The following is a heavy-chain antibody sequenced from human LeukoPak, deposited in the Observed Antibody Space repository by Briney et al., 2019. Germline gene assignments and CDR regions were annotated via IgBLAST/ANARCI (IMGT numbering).Heavy chain of an antibody. CDR1: GFIFSSYA. J-gene: IGHJ4*02. CDR2: ICDNGGCT. Sequence: GGSLRLSCAASGFIFSSYAMSWVRQAPGKGLQWVSAICDNGGCTYYADSVKGRFTISRDNSKNTLYLQMNSLRAEDTAVYYCAKRPYCSGGSCYPFDYWGQGTLVTVSS. D-gene: IGHD2-15*01. CDR3: AKRPYCSGGSCYPFDY. V-gene: IGHV3-23*01.